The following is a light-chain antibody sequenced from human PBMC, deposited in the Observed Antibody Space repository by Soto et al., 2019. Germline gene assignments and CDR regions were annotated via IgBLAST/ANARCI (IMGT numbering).Light chain of an antibody. J-gene: IGLJ1*01. CDR3: CSYTTSSTYV. Sequence: QSALTQPASVSGSPGQSITISCTGTSSDVGDYKYVSWYQQHPGKAPKLVISEVSYRPSGVSNRFSGSKSGNTASLTISGLQAEDEADYYCCSYTTSSTYVFGTGTKVTVL. CDR2: EVS. V-gene: IGLV2-14*01. CDR1: SSDVGDYKY.